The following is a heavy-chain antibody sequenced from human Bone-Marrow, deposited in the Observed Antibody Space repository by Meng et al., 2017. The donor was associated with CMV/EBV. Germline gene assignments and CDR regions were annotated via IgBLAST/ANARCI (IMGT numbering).Heavy chain of an antibody. V-gene: IGHV4-38-2*02. CDR3: ARAYYDFWSGYFYYYYGMDV. D-gene: IGHD3-3*01. J-gene: IGHJ6*02. Sequence: SETLSLTCTVSGYSISSGYYWGWIRQPPGKGLEWIGSIYHSGSTYYNPSLKSRVTISVDTSKNQFSLKLSSVTAADTAVYYCARAYYDFWSGYFYYYYGMDVWGQGTTVTVSS. CDR2: IYHSGST. CDR1: GYSISSGYY.